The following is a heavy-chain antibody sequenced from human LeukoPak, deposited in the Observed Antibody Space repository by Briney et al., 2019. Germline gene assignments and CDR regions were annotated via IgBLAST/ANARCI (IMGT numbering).Heavy chain of an antibody. CDR3: ARRGRYGDYADAFDI. Sequence: GESLKISCKGSGYSFTSYWIGWVRQMPGKGLEWMGIIYPGDSDTSYSPSFQGQGTISADKSISTAYLQWSSLKASDTAMYYCARRGRYGDYADAFDIWGQGTMVTVSS. CDR2: IYPGDSDT. J-gene: IGHJ3*02. V-gene: IGHV5-51*01. D-gene: IGHD4-17*01. CDR1: GYSFTSYW.